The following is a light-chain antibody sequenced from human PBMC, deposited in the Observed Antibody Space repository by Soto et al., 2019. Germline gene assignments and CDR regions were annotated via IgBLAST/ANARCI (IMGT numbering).Light chain of an antibody. Sequence: ENVLTHSPGTLSLSPGVRASLSCRAIQSVSSSYLAWYQQKPGQAPRLLIYGASTRATGIPDRFSGSGSGTDFTLTISRLEPEDFAVYYCQKRSNWPPITFGQGTRLEIK. V-gene: IGKV3D-20*02. J-gene: IGKJ5*01. CDR1: QSVSSSY. CDR2: GAS. CDR3: QKRSNWPPIT.